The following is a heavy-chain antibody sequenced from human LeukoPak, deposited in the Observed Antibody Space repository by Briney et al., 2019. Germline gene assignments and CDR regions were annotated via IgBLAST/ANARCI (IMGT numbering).Heavy chain of an antibody. V-gene: IGHV4-59*01. D-gene: IGHD6-19*01. Sequence: NTSETLSLTCTVSGGSMSSYYWSWIRQPPGKGLEWIGYIYYSGSTNYNPSLRSRVTISLDTSKNQFSLNLSSVTAADTAVYYCARAEGWLVRFWGQGTLVTVSS. CDR1: GGSMSSYY. CDR3: ARAEGWLVRF. J-gene: IGHJ4*02. CDR2: IYYSGST.